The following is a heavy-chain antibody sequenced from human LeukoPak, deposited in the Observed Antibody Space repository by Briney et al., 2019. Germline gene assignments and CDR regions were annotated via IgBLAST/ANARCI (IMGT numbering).Heavy chain of an antibody. Sequence: GASLKISCKGSGSCFTSYWIGWVRQMPGKGLEWMGIIYPGDSDTRYSPSFQGQVTISADKSISTAYLQWSSLKASDTAMYYCARLSLYYFDYWGQGTLVTVSS. V-gene: IGHV5-51*01. CDR2: IYPGDSDT. J-gene: IGHJ4*02. CDR1: GSCFTSYW. CDR3: ARLSLYYFDY.